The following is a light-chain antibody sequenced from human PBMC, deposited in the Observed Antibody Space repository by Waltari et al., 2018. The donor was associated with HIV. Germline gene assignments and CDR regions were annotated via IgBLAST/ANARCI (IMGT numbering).Light chain of an antibody. CDR1: SPNIGRNY. J-gene: IGLJ2*01. CDR3: AAWDDSLSGLA. CDR2: SND. Sequence: QSVLTQPTSTSATPGQRVTISCSGGSPNIGRNYVHCYRQFPGSAPHLLIHSNDQRPSGVPDRFSGSTSGTSASLAISGLRSEDEADYYCAAWDDSLSGLAFGGGTKLTVL. V-gene: IGLV1-47*01.